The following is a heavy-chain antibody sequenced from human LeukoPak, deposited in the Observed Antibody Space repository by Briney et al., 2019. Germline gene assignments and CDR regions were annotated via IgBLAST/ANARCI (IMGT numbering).Heavy chain of an antibody. Sequence: ASVKVSCKASGYTFTSYGISWVRQAPEQGLEWMGWISAYNGNTNYAQKLQGRVTMTTDTSTSTAYMELRSLRSDDTAVYYCARVGVYDSSGYYSSDAFDIWGQGTMVTVSS. CDR2: ISAYNGNT. J-gene: IGHJ3*02. V-gene: IGHV1-18*01. D-gene: IGHD3-22*01. CDR3: ARVGVYDSSGYYSSDAFDI. CDR1: GYTFTSYG.